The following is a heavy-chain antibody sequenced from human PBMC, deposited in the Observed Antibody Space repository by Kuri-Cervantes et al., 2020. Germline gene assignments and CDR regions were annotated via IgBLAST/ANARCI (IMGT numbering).Heavy chain of an antibody. D-gene: IGHD7-27*01. V-gene: IGHV1-18*04. CDR2: ISGYNGAT. J-gene: IGHJ3*02. CDR3: ARPTGDHAFDI. CDR1: GYTFTYRY. Sequence: ASVKVSCKASGYTFTYRYLHWVRQAPGQGLDWMGWISGYNGATRYAQKFQDRFIMTTDTSTTTAYMELGSLRSDDTAVYYCARPTGDHAFDIWGQGTMVTVSS.